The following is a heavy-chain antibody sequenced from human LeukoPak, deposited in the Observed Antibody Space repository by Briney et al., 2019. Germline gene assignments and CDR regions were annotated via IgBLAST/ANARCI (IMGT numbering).Heavy chain of an antibody. CDR1: GYTSTGYY. D-gene: IGHD3-22*01. Sequence: GASVKVSCKASGYTSTGYYMHWGRQAPGQGLEWMGWINPNSGGTDYPQKFQGRVTMTRDTSISTAYMELSRLRSDDTAVYYCAGGNYYDSTAPAYWVQGTLVTVSS. J-gene: IGHJ4*02. CDR2: INPNSGGT. V-gene: IGHV1-2*02. CDR3: AGGNYYDSTAPAY.